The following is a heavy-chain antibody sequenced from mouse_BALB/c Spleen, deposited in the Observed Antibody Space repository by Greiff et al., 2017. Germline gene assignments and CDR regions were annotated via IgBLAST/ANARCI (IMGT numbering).Heavy chain of an antibody. CDR2: IYPGDGDT. J-gene: IGHJ2*01. CDR3: ARDGNYFDY. D-gene: IGHD2-1*01. CDR1: GYAFSSSW. V-gene: IGHV1-82*01. Sequence: VKLLESGPELVKPGASVKISCKASGYAFSSSWMNWVKQRPGQGLEWIGRIYPGDGDTNYNGKFKGKATLTADKSSSTAYMQLSSLTSVDSAVYFCARDGNYFDYWGQGTTLTVSS.